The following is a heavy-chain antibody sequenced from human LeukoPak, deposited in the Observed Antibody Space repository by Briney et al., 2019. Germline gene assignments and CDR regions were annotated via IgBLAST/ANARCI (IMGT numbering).Heavy chain of an antibody. CDR2: IYYSGST. V-gene: IGHV4-59*01. Sequence: PSETPSLTCTVSGGSISSYYWSWIRQPPGKGLEWIGYIYYSGSTNYNPSLKSRVTISVDTSKNQFSLKLSSVTAADTAVYYCARGEEYFDYWGQGTLVTVSS. D-gene: IGHD1-26*01. CDR1: GGSISSYY. J-gene: IGHJ4*02. CDR3: ARGEEYFDY.